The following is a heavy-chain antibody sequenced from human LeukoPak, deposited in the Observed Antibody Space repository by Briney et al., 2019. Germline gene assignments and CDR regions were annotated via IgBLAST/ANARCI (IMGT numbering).Heavy chain of an antibody. CDR1: GDTFTDYY. V-gene: IGHV1-69-2*01. Sequence: ATVKISCKVSGDTFTDYYMHWVQRAPGKGLEWMGLVDPEDGETIYAEKFQGRVTITADTSTDTAYMELSSLRSEDTAVYYCATTMFRGVIRFDPWGQGTLVTVSS. D-gene: IGHD3-10*01. CDR2: VDPEDGET. CDR3: ATTMFRGVIRFDP. J-gene: IGHJ5*02.